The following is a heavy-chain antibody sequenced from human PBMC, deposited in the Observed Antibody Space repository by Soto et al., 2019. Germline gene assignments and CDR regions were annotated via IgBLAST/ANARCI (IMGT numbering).Heavy chain of an antibody. Sequence: SETLSLTCTVSCGSISSSSYYWGWIRQPPGKGLEWIGSIYYSGSTYYNPSLKSRVTISVDTSKNQFSLKLSSVTAADTAVYYCARRGSGYYDSSGYRSGAAFDIWGQGTMVTVSS. CDR3: ARRGSGYYDSSGYRSGAAFDI. V-gene: IGHV4-39*01. CDR1: CGSISSSSYY. CDR2: IYYSGST. D-gene: IGHD3-22*01. J-gene: IGHJ3*02.